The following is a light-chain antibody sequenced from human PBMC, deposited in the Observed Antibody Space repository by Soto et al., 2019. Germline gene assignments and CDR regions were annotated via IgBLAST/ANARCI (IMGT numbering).Light chain of an antibody. CDR1: SSDVGAYNY. V-gene: IGLV2-14*01. J-gene: IGLJ1*01. Sequence: QSALTQPASVSGSPGQSITISCTGTSSDVGAYNYVSWYQQHPGKAPKLMISQVNNRPSGVSDRFSGSKSGNTASLTISGLRAEDEADYYCSSFRSGKTDVFGTGTKVTVL. CDR2: QVN. CDR3: SSFRSGKTDV.